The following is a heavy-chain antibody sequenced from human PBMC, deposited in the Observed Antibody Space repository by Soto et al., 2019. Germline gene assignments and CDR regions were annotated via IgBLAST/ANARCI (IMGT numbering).Heavy chain of an antibody. CDR3: AREGTGSSWAYYYYYGMDV. CDR2: INPNSGGT. D-gene: IGHD6-13*01. J-gene: IGHJ6*02. V-gene: IGHV1-2*04. CDR1: GYTFTGYY. Sequence: GASVKVFCKASGYTFTGYYMHWVRQAPGQGLEWMGWINPNSGGTNYAQKFQGWVTMTRDTSISTAYMELSRLRSDDTAVYYCAREGTGSSWAYYYYYGMDVWGQGTTVTVSS.